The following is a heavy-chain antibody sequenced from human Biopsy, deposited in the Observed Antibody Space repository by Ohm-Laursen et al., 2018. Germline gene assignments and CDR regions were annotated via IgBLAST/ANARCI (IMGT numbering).Heavy chain of an antibody. Sequence: SQTLSLTCIVSGGSISSYYWTWIRQPPGKGLEWIGDVYYSGRTNRNPSLKSRVTILVDTSKNQFSLKLNSVTAADTAVYYCGRREVVITHDAFDTWGQGTMVTVSS. CDR3: GRREVVITHDAFDT. V-gene: IGHV4-59*08. J-gene: IGHJ3*02. CDR1: GGSISSYY. D-gene: IGHD3-22*01. CDR2: VYYSGRT.